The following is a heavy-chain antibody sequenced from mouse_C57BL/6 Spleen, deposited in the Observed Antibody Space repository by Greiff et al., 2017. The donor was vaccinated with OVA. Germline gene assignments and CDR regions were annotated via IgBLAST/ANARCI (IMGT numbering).Heavy chain of an antibody. CDR1: GYTFTDYE. J-gene: IGHJ3*01. CDR2: IDPETGGT. Sequence: QVQLQQSGAELVRPGASVTLSCKASGYTFTDYEMHWVKQTPVHGLEWIGAIDPETGGTAYNQKFKGKAILTADKSSSTAYMELRSLTSEDSAVYYSTREGSYDYPSWCAYWGQGTLVTVSA. V-gene: IGHV1-15*01. CDR3: TREGSYDYPSWCAY. D-gene: IGHD2-4*01.